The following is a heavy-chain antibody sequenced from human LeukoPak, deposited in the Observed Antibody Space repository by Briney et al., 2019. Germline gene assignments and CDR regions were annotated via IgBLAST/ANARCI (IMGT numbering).Heavy chain of an antibody. V-gene: IGHV7-4-1*02. CDR1: GYTFTSYG. CDR2: INTNTGNP. J-gene: IGHJ6*03. CDR3: ARLAGTTGTSLYYMDV. D-gene: IGHD1-1*01. Sequence: ASVKVSCKASGYTFTSYGISWVRQAPGQGLEWMGWINTNTGNPTYAQGFTGRFVFSLDTSVSTAYLQISSLKAEDTAVYYCARLAGTTGTSLYYMDVWGKGTTVTVSS.